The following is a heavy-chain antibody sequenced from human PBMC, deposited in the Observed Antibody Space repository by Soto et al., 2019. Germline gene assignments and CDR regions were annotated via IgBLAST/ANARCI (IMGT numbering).Heavy chain of an antibody. CDR1: GFTFGNAW. V-gene: IGHV3-15*01. J-gene: IGHJ4*02. D-gene: IGHD5-18*01. CDR3: TTDRGHMYDFDY. Sequence: ELQLVESGGGLVKPCCSLRISCAASGFTFGNAWMNWVRQTPGKGLEWVGRIKSKTDGGTADYAAPVKGRFTISRDDSKKALYLQMNSLKTEDTAVYYCTTDRGHMYDFDYWGQGTLVPVSS. CDR2: IKSKTDGGTA.